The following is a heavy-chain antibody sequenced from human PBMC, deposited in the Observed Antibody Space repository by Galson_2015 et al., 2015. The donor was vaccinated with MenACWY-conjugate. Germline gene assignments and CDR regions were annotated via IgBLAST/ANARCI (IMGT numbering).Heavy chain of an antibody. D-gene: IGHD4-17*01. Sequence: QSGAEVKKPGESLKISCKGPGYTFISYWIGWVRQMPGKGLEWMGIIYPGDSDTRYSPSFQGQVTISADKSVTTAYLQWSSLKASDTAIYFCARQPHPVTTIDYWGQGTLVTVSS. J-gene: IGHJ4*02. V-gene: IGHV5-51*01. CDR3: ARQPHPVTTIDY. CDR1: GYTFISYW. CDR2: IYPGDSDT.